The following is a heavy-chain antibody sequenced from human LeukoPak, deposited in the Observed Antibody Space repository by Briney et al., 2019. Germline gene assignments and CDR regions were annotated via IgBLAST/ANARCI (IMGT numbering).Heavy chain of an antibody. CDR1: GGSISSGGYY. CDR3: ARLGRGRFLEWIGDAFDI. V-gene: IGHV4-31*03. J-gene: IGHJ3*02. CDR2: IYYSGST. Sequence: SSQTLSLTCTVSGGSISSGGYYWSWIRQHPGKGLEWIGYIYYSGSTYYNPSLKSRVTISVDTSKNQFSLKLSSVTAADTAVYYCARLGRGRFLEWIGDAFDIWGQGTMVTVSS. D-gene: IGHD3-3*01.